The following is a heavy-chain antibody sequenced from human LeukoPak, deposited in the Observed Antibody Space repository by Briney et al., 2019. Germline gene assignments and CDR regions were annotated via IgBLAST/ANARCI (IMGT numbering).Heavy chain of an antibody. CDR3: TTEMATIPVANFDY. D-gene: IGHD5-24*01. Sequence: GGSLRLSCAASGFPFSNAWMNWVRQAPGKGLEWVGRIKSKTDGGTTDYAAPVKGRFTISRDDSKNTLYLQMNSLKTEDTAVYYCTTEMATIPVANFDYWGQGTLVTVSS. CDR1: GFPFSNAW. V-gene: IGHV3-15*07. J-gene: IGHJ4*02. CDR2: IKSKTDGGTT.